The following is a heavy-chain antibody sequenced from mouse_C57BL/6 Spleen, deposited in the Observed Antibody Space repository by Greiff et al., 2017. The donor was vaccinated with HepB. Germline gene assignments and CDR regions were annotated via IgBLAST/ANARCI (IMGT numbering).Heavy chain of an antibody. D-gene: IGHD4-1*01. Sequence: VQLKESGAELVKPGASVKLSCTASGFNIKDYYMHWVKQRTEQGLEWIGRIDPEDGETKYAPKFQGKATITADTSSNTAYLQLSSLTSEDTAVYYCARGANWEYYFDYWGQGTTLTVSS. CDR2: IDPEDGET. J-gene: IGHJ2*01. CDR1: GFNIKDYY. V-gene: IGHV14-2*01. CDR3: ARGANWEYYFDY.